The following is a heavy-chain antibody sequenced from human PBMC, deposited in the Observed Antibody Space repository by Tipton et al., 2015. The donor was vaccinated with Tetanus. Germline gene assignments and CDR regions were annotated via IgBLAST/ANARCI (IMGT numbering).Heavy chain of an antibody. CDR3: ATGRRTVGFDY. D-gene: IGHD4-23*01. V-gene: IGHV4-39*01. CDR2: IYYGGNT. Sequence: GSLRLSCTVSGGSVSSESYYWAWIRQTPGKGLEWIGSIYYGGNTYYNPSLKSRLTMAVDTSKTQVSLKLSSVTAADTAVYYCATGRRTVGFDYWGQGALVTVSS. CDR1: GGSVSSESYY. J-gene: IGHJ4*02.